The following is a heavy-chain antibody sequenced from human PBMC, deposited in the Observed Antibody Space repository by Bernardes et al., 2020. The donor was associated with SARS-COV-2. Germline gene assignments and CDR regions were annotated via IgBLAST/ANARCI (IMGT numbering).Heavy chain of an antibody. J-gene: IGHJ6*02. CDR3: ARHYYGSGHADGMDV. Sequence: ASVKVSCKASGYTFTGYYMHWVRQAPGQGLEWMGWINPNSGGTNYAQKFQGWVTMTRDTSISTAYMELSRLRSDDTAVYYCARHYYGSGHADGMDVWGQGTTVTVSS. V-gene: IGHV1-2*04. CDR2: INPNSGGT. CDR1: GYTFTGYY. D-gene: IGHD3-10*01.